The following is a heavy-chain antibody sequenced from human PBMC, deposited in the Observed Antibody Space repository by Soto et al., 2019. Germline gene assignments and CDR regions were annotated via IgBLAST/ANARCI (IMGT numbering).Heavy chain of an antibody. V-gene: IGHV3-23*01. D-gene: IGHD1-26*01. CDR2: VSSGGGST. J-gene: IGHJ5*02. Sequence: GGSLRLSCAASGFTFSNYAMSWVRQAPGKGLEWVSTVSSGGGSTYYAESVKGRFTISRAYSKNTLFLQMNSLRVEDTAVYYCARDRTYSGSFELHFDPWGQGTLVTVSS. CDR1: GFTFSNYA. CDR3: ARDRTYSGSFELHFDP.